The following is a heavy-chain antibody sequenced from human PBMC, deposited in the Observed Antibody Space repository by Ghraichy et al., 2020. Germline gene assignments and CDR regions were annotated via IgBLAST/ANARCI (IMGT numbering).Heavy chain of an antibody. V-gene: IGHV3-7*01. CDR3: ARDLGSGWYFDY. CDR1: GFTFSSYW. D-gene: IGHD6-19*01. CDR2: IKKDGSEK. Sequence: LSLTCAAAGFTFSSYWMSWVRQAPGKGLEWVANIKKDGSEKYYVDSVKDRFTISRDNAKNSLYLQMNSLRAEDTAVYYCARDLGSGWYFDYWGQGTLVTVSS. J-gene: IGHJ4*02.